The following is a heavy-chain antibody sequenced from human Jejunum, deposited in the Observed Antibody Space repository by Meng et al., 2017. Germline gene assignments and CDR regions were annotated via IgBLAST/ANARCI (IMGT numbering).Heavy chain of an antibody. CDR2: TYYRYKWYI. V-gene: IGHV6-1*01. D-gene: IGHD6-19*01. CDR1: GDICSSNSVG. J-gene: IGHJ4*02. Sequence: VRLHQAGARPVKPIQALSLTRASLGDICSSNSVGWNWIRQSPSVGLEWLGRTYYRYKWYIDYAGSVKSRITINPDTSKNHFSLQLNSVTPEDTAVYYCARGISAFAYWGQGTLVTVSS. CDR3: ARGISAFAY.